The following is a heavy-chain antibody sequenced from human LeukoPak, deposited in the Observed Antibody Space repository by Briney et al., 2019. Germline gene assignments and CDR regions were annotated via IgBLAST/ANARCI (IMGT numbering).Heavy chain of an antibody. J-gene: IGHJ4*02. CDR2: INHSGST. CDR3: ARLPRYSSSGIFDY. D-gene: IGHD6-13*01. V-gene: IGHV4-34*01. CDR1: GGSFSGYY. Sequence: SETLSLTCAVYGGSFSGYYWSWIRQPPGKGLEWNGEINHSGSTNYNPSLKSRVTISVDTSKNQFSLKLSSVTAADTAVYYCARLPRYSSSGIFDYWGQGTLVTVSS.